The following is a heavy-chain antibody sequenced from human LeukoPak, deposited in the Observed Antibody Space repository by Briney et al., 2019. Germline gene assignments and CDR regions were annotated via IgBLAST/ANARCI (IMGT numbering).Heavy chain of an antibody. CDR3: ARAGPPYDSSGYYLDAFDI. D-gene: IGHD3-22*01. Sequence: GGSLRLSCAASGFTFTTYWMTWVCQAPGKGLEWVANINQDGSEEIYLASVKGRFSISRDNAKNSLYLQMNSLRAEDTAVYYCARAGPPYDSSGYYLDAFDIWGQGTMVTVSS. V-gene: IGHV3-7*01. CDR1: GFTFTTYW. CDR2: INQDGSEE. J-gene: IGHJ3*02.